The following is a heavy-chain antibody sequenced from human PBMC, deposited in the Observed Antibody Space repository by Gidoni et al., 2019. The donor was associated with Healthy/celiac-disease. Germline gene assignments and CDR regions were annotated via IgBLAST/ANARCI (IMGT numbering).Heavy chain of an antibody. CDR2: IYHSGST. CDR3: ARGGGGAPLDV. CDR1: GYSISSGYY. Sequence: QVQLQESGPGLVKPSETLSLTCTVSGYSISSGYYWGWIRQPPGKGLEWIGSIYHSGSTYYNPSLKSRVTISVDTSKNQFSLKLSSVTAADTAVYYCARGGGGAPLDVWGKGTTVTVSS. J-gene: IGHJ6*04. V-gene: IGHV4-38-2*02. D-gene: IGHD1-26*01.